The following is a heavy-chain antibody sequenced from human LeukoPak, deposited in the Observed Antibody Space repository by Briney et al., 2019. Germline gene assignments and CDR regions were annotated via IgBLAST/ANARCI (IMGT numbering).Heavy chain of an antibody. CDR1: GFTFSDYW. Sequence: PGGSLRLSCVGSGFTFSDYWMSWVRQAPGKGLEWVANIKSDESERFFLDSVKGRFTISRDNSKNTLYLQTNSLRAEDTAVYYCAKDSYSSLDYWGQGTLVTVSS. D-gene: IGHD6-13*01. CDR2: IKSDESER. J-gene: IGHJ4*02. CDR3: AKDSYSSLDY. V-gene: IGHV3-7*01.